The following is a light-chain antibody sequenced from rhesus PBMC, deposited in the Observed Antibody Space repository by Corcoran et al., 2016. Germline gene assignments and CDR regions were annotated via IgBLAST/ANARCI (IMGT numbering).Light chain of an antibody. J-gene: IGKJ1*01. V-gene: IGKV1-22*01. CDR1: QSISSW. CDR2: KAS. Sequence: DIQMTQSPSSLSASVGDTVTITCRASQSISSWLDWYQQKPGNAPKLLIYKASRLQSGVPSRFSGSGSGTDFTLPSSSLPPEDVATYYCLQYSSSPRTFGQGTKVEIK. CDR3: LQYSSSPRT.